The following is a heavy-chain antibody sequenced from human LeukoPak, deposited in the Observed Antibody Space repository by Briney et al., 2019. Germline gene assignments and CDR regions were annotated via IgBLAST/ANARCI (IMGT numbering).Heavy chain of an antibody. CDR3: ARGPRDPTESCSRGACAPTYEV. CDR1: GFIFSDYE. V-gene: IGHV3-48*03. Sequence: PGGSLRLSCAVSGFIFSDYEMNWVRQAPGKGLEWVSCISSSGRKIYYADSVKGRFTISRDNAKNSLDLQMNSLRADDTAIYSCARGPRDPTESCSRGACAPTYEVWGQGALVTVSS. J-gene: IGHJ4*02. D-gene: IGHD2-15*01. CDR2: ISSSGRKI.